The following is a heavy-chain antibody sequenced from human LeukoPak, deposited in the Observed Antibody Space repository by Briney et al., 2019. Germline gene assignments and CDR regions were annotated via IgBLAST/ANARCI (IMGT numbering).Heavy chain of an antibody. CDR3: ARDRIAVAGPLDY. V-gene: IGHV4-39*07. CDR1: GGSISSSSYY. D-gene: IGHD6-19*01. CDR2: LYYSGST. Sequence: PSETLSLTCTVSGGSISSSSYYWGWIRQPPGKGLEWIGSLYYSGSTYYNPSLKSRVTISVDTSKNQLSLKLSSVTAADTAVYYCARDRIAVAGPLDYWGQGTLVTVAS. J-gene: IGHJ4*02.